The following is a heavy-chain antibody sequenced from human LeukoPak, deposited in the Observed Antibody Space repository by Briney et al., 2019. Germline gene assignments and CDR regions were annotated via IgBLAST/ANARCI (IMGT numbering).Heavy chain of an antibody. V-gene: IGHV3-23*01. CDR3: AKETANXXGDCYSXXXH. J-gene: IGHJ1*01. Sequence: GGSLRLSCAASGFTFNKYGMTWVRQAPGKGLEWVSVISGSGATTYYADSVKGRFTISRDNSKNTLFLQMNTLRAEDTAVYYCAKETANXXGDCYSXXXHWGQGTXVT. CDR2: ISGSGATT. CDR1: GFTFNKYG. D-gene: IGHD2-21*02.